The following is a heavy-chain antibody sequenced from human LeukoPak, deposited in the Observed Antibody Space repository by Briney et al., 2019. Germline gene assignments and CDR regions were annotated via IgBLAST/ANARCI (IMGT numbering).Heavy chain of an antibody. V-gene: IGHV3-48*03. D-gene: IGHD2-2*02. CDR2: ISSSGSSI. Sequence: GGSLRLSCAASGLTFSTYEMNWVRQAPGKGLEWVSYISSSGSSIYYADSVKGRFTISRDNAKNSLSLQMNSLRVEDTAVYYCARDHNGPYTFDYWGQGTLVTVSS. J-gene: IGHJ4*02. CDR3: ARDHNGPYTFDY. CDR1: GLTFSTYE.